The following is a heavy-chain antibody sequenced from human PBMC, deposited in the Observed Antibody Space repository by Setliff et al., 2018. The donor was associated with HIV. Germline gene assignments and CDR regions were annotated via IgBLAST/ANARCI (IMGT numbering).Heavy chain of an antibody. CDR2: IIPIFGTA. Sequence: ASVKVSCKASGGIFSNYAINWVRQAPGQGLEWMGGIIPIFGTATYAQKFQGRVTITADESTSTAYMELSSLRSADTAVYYCARGDMIAFGGIGPFDYWGQGTLVTVSS. D-gene: IGHD3-16*01. CDR3: ARGDMIAFGGIGPFDY. V-gene: IGHV1-69*13. CDR1: GGIFSNYA. J-gene: IGHJ4*02.